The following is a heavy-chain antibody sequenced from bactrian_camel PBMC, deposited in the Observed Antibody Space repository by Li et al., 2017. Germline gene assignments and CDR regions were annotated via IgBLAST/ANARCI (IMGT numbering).Heavy chain of an antibody. CDR2: IDSDGRSDFGTS. CDR1: GYTYSRYC. J-gene: IGHJ6*01. CDR3: ASDRARACLRGSISNTEFGY. V-gene: IGHV3S26*01. Sequence: HVQLVESGGGSVLPGGSLKLSCVASGYTYSRYCLAWFRQAPGEAREDVAHIDSDGRSDFGTSSYADSVKGRFAVSLNSAKNTLYLHMNSLNPDDTAMYSCASDRARACLRGSISNTEFGYWGQGTQVTVS. D-gene: IGHD1*01.